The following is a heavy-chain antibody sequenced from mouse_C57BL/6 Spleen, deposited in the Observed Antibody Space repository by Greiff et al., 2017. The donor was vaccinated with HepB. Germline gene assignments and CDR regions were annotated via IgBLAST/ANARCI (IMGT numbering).Heavy chain of an antibody. D-gene: IGHD3-2*02. J-gene: IGHJ4*01. Sequence: QVQLQQPGTELVKPGASVKLSCTASGYTFTSYWMHWVKQRPGQGLEWIGNINPSNGGTNYTEKFKSKATLTVDKSSSTAYMQLSSLTSEDSAVYYCAGEGEKSSGHYAMDYWGQGTSVTVSS. CDR3: AGEGEKSSGHYAMDY. V-gene: IGHV1-53*01. CDR1: GYTFTSYW. CDR2: INPSNGGT.